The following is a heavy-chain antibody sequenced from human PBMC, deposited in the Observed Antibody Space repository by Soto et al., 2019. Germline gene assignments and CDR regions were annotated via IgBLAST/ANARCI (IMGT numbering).Heavy chain of an antibody. D-gene: IGHD6-19*01. J-gene: IGHJ4*02. Sequence: VQLVESGGGVVQPGRSLRLSCAASGFTFSDYAMHWVRQAPGKGLEWVAVVSHDGRNTHYADSVKGRFTISRDSSKNTVSLDMTSLRAEDTAVYCCAKGGRQWLVTADFNYWGQGALVPVSS. V-gene: IGHV3-30*18. CDR2: VSHDGRNT. CDR1: GFTFSDYA. CDR3: AKGGRQWLVTADFNY.